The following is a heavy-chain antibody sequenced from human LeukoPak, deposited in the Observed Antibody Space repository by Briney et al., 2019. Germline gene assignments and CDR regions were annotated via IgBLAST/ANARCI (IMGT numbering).Heavy chain of an antibody. J-gene: IGHJ4*02. CDR1: GFTFSSHA. Sequence: GGSLRLSCAASGFTFSSHAMSWVRQAPGKGLEWVSAISGSGGSTYYADSVKGRFTISRDNSKNTLYLQMNSLRAEDTAVYYCAKSRYSGSYFYYFDYWGQGTLVTVSS. D-gene: IGHD1-26*01. CDR3: AKSRYSGSYFYYFDY. V-gene: IGHV3-23*01. CDR2: ISGSGGST.